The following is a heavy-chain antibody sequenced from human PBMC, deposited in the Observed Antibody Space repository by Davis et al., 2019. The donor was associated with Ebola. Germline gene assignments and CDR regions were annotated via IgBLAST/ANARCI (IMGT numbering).Heavy chain of an antibody. V-gene: IGHV3-11*01. Sequence: GGSLRLSCAASGFIFSDYYMSWIRHAPGKGLEWVSHISRSDGITRHYADSAKGRFTISRDNAKHSLYLQMDSLTTEDTAVYYCARDTMDGYRSAWATVGAFDVWGQGTMVTVSS. D-gene: IGHD6-19*01. CDR2: ISRSDGITR. J-gene: IGHJ3*01. CDR3: ARDTMDGYRSAWATVGAFDV. CDR1: GFIFSDYY.